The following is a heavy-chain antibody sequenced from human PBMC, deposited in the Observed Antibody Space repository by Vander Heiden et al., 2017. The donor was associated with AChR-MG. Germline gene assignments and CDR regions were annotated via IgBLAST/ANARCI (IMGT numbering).Heavy chain of an antibody. J-gene: IGHJ4*02. V-gene: IGHV1-2*06. Sequence: QLQLVQSGTGAKKPGASVRVSCNASAYAFTDYDIHWVRLAPGQGLEWMGRINSTTGGINDAQKFKGRGIVTRDTSISTAQMEMSELRSDDTAEDGCAREFGGLDYWGQGTMVTVSS. D-gene: IGHD2-15*01. CDR3: AREFGGLDY. CDR2: INSTTGGI. CDR1: AYAFTDYD.